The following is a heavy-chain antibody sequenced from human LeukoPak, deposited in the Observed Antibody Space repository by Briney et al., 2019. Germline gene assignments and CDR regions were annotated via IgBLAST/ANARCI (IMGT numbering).Heavy chain of an antibody. D-gene: IGHD5-24*01. Sequence: SETLSLTCAVYGGSFSGYYWGWIRQPPGKGLEWIGSIYYSGSTYYNPSLKSRVTISVDTSKNQFSLKLSSVTAADTAVYYCASQMATITGGAYWGQGTLVTVSS. V-gene: IGHV4-39*01. CDR2: IYYSGST. CDR1: GGSFSGYY. CDR3: ASQMATITGGAY. J-gene: IGHJ4*02.